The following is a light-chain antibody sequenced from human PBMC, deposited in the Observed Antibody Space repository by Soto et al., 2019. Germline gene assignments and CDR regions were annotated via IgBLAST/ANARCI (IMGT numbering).Light chain of an antibody. V-gene: IGLV1-44*01. Sequence: QSVLTQPPSASGTPGQRVTISCSVSSSNIGSNTVNWYQQLPGTAPKLLIYSNNQRPSGVPDRFSSSKSGTSASLAISGLKSEDETDYYCAALDDSLNVVVFGGGTKVTVL. CDR2: SNN. CDR3: AALDDSLNVVV. CDR1: SSNIGSNT. J-gene: IGLJ2*01.